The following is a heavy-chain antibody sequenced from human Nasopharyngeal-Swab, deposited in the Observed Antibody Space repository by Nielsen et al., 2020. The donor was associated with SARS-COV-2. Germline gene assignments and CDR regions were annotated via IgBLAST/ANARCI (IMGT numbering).Heavy chain of an antibody. D-gene: IGHD2/OR15-2a*01. CDR3: ARGRGSSTSMIGY. CDR2: INGDGSSL. J-gene: IGHJ4*02. V-gene: IGHV3-74*01. CDR1: GFSLNINW. Sequence: GESLKISCVASGFSLNINWMHWVRQAPGKGLVWVSRINGDGSSLNYADFVKGRFTISTDNAKSTLYLEMNSLRAEDTAVYYCARGRGSSTSMIGYWGQGTLVTVSS.